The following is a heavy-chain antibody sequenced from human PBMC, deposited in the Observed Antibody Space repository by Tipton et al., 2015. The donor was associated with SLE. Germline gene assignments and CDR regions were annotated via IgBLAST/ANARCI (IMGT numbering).Heavy chain of an antibody. D-gene: IGHD6-13*01. CDR2: IKQDGSEK. V-gene: IGHV3-7*01. CDR3: AGSLSSSWGDY. Sequence: SLRLSCAASGFTFSCYWLIWVRQAPGKGLEWVANIKQDGSEKYYVDSVKGRFTISRDNAKNSLYLQMNSLRAEDTAVYYCAGSLSSSWGDYWGQGNLVTVSS. CDR1: GFTFSCYW. J-gene: IGHJ4*02.